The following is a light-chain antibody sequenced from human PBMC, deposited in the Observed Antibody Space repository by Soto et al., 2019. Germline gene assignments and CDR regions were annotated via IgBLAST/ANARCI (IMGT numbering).Light chain of an antibody. CDR1: QSVLFRSSNNNH. CDR2: WAS. Sequence: DIVMTQSPDSLAVSLGERATINCKSSQSVLFRSSNNNHLAWYQQKPRHPPKLLIYWASTLESGVPDRFSGGGSGTDFTITISSLQAEDVAVYYCQHYYSVPWTFGQGTRVEIK. J-gene: IGKJ1*01. CDR3: QHYYSVPWT. V-gene: IGKV4-1*01.